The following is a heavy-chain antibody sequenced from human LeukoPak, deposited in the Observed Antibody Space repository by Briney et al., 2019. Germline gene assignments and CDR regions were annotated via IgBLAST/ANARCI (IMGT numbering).Heavy chain of an antibody. V-gene: IGHV3-48*03. CDR3: ARDQWELPYDY. D-gene: IGHD1-26*01. J-gene: IGHJ4*02. Sequence: GGSLRLSCAASGFTFSSYEMSWVRQAPGKGLEWVSYISSSGSTIYYADSVKGRFTISRDNAKNSLYLQMNSLRAEDTAVYYCARDQWELPYDYWGQGTLVTVSS. CDR1: GFTFSSYE. CDR2: ISSSGSTI.